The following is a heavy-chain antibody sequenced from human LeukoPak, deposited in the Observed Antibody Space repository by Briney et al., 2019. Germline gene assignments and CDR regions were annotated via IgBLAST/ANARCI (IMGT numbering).Heavy chain of an antibody. J-gene: IGHJ6*02. CDR2: IFSGGGT. Sequence: PGGSLRLSCTASGFTVSSNYMSWVRQAPGKGLEWVSVIFSGGGTYYADSVKGRFTISRDNSKNTLYLRMNSLRAEDTAVYYCASRMVATMLFDDYAMDVWGQGTTVTVSS. D-gene: IGHD5-12*01. CDR3: ASRMVATMLFDDYAMDV. CDR1: GFTVSSNY. V-gene: IGHV3-66*01.